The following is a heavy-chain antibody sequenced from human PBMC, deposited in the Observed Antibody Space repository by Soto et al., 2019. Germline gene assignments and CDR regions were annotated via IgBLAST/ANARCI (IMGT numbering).Heavy chain of an antibody. CDR2: ISYDGSNK. Sequence: QVQLVESGGGVVQPGRSLRLSCAASGFTFSSYAMHWVRQAPGKGLEWVAVISYDGSNKYYADSVKGRFTISRDNSKNTLYLQMNSLRAEDTAVYYCARGGPNRVYVILTGYYYYYGMDVWGQGTTVTVSS. CDR1: GFTFSSYA. CDR3: ARGGPNRVYVILTGYYYYYGMDV. D-gene: IGHD3-9*01. J-gene: IGHJ6*02. V-gene: IGHV3-30-3*01.